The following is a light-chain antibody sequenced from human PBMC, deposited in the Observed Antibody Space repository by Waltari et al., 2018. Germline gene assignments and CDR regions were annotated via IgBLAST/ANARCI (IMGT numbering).Light chain of an antibody. CDR3: NSYTSSDTPYV. CDR1: SRDVGGNNF. J-gene: IGLJ1*01. Sequence: QSALAQPDSVSGSPGQSITISCTGTSRDVGGNNFVSWYQQHPGKAPKLIIFDVSHRPSGVSNRFSASKSGNTASLTISGLQAEDEADYYCNSYTSSDTPYVFGTGTKVIVL. V-gene: IGLV2-14*03. CDR2: DVS.